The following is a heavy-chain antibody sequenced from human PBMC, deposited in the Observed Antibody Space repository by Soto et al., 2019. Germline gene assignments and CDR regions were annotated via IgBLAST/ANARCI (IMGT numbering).Heavy chain of an antibody. CDR1: GGTFSSYA. V-gene: IGHV1-69*01. CDR3: ARDRDYYDREWVLIH. Sequence: QVQLVQSGAEVKKPGSSVKVSCKASGGTFSSYAITWVRQEPGQGLEWMGGIKPIFGTANYAQKLQGRVTIAADECTSRGYMGMSSLRSGDTAVYYCARDRDYYDREWVLIHWGQGILVAVCS. J-gene: IGHJ4*02. CDR2: IKPIFGTA. D-gene: IGHD3-22*01.